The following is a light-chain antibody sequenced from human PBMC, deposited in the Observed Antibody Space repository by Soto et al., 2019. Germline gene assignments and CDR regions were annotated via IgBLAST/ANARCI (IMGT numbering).Light chain of an antibody. V-gene: IGKV3-20*01. CDR3: QQFCSSRRGT. J-gene: IGKJ1*01. CDR1: QSVSSSY. CDR2: GAS. Sequence: ETVLTQSPGTLSLSPGERATLSCRASQSVSSSYLAWYQQKPGQAPRLLIYGASSRATGIPDRFSGSGSGTDFTLSISRLEPEDFAVYYCQQFCSSRRGTFGLGTKVEIK.